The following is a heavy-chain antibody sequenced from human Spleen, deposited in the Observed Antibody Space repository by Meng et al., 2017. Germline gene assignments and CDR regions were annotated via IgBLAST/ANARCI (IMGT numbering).Heavy chain of an antibody. Sequence: GESLKISCEASGFTFTNYAMSWVRQAPGQGLEWVSRISGSGGITHYADSVKGRFTISRDNSKNNLYLQMNSLRAEDTAVYYCARDIPASASALDVWGQGTMVTVSS. CDR1: GFTFTNYA. CDR2: ISGSGGIT. CDR3: ARDIPASASALDV. V-gene: IGHV3-23*01. D-gene: IGHD2-2*01. J-gene: IGHJ3*01.